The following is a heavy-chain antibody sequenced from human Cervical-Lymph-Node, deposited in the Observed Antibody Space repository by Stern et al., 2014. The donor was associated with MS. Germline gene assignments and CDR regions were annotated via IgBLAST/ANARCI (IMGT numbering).Heavy chain of an antibody. CDR3: SRDADGYSLVFGY. CDR1: GGSISSAEYY. J-gene: IGHJ4*02. D-gene: IGHD5-24*01. V-gene: IGHV4-30-4*01. Sequence: QLQLQESGPGLVKPSQTLSLTCAVTGGSISSAEYYWSWIRQSPGKGLEWIGYIHYSGTTYYTPSLKSRVTISVDTSKNQFSLKLRSVTAADTAVYYCSRDADGYSLVFGYWGRGTLVTFSS. CDR2: IHYSGTT.